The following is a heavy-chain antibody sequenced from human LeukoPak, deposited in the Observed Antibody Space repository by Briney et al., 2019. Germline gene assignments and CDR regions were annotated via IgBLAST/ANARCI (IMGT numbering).Heavy chain of an antibody. Sequence: RPGGSLRLSCAASGFTYSSYSMNWVRQAPGKGLEWVSGISGGGGNTYYADSVKGRFTISRDNSKNTLCLQMNSLRAEDTAVYYCAKDRGSYYYYYGMDVWGQGTTVTVSS. CDR3: AKDRGSYYYYYGMDV. J-gene: IGHJ6*02. CDR2: ISGGGGNT. V-gene: IGHV3-23*01. CDR1: GFTYSSYS.